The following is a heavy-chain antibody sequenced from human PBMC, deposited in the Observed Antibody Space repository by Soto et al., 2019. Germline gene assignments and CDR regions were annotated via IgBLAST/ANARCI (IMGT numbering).Heavy chain of an antibody. CDR2: ISWDGGST. J-gene: IGHJ4*02. V-gene: IGHV3-43*01. D-gene: IGHD1-1*01. CDR3: ARGPRVSSTGTGAH. Sequence: HPGGSLRLSCAASGFTFDDYTMHWVRQAPGKGLEWVSLISWDGGSTYYADSVKGRFTISRDNSKNSLYLQMNSLRTEDTGLYYCARGPRVSSTGTGAHWGRGTLVTVSS. CDR1: GFTFDDYT.